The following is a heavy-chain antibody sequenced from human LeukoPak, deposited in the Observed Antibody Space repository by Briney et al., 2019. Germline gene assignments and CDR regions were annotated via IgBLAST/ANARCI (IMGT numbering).Heavy chain of an antibody. V-gene: IGHV3-23*01. Sequence: GGSLRLSCEGSGFSFRSYAMNWVRQAPGKGLEWVSTISASGVSAYYAVSVKGRFTISRDNSKNTLYMQMNSLRAEDTAVYYCAKGKVNHDGAFDLWGQGAMVTVSS. J-gene: IGHJ3*01. CDR2: ISASGVSA. D-gene: IGHD1-14*01. CDR3: AKGKVNHDGAFDL. CDR1: GFSFRSYA.